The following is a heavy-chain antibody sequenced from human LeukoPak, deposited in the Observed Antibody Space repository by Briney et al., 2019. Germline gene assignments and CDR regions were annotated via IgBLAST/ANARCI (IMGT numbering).Heavy chain of an antibody. J-gene: IGHJ3*02. CDR1: GFTLSSYA. CDR2: ISYDGSNK. D-gene: IGHD3-10*01. V-gene: IGHV3-30-3*01. CDR3: ARGRGAFDI. Sequence: PGGSLRLSCAASGFTLSSYAMHWVRQAPGKGLEWVAVISYDGSNKYYADSVKGRFTISRDNSKNTLYLQMNSLRAEDTAVYYCARGRGAFDIWGQGTMVTVSS.